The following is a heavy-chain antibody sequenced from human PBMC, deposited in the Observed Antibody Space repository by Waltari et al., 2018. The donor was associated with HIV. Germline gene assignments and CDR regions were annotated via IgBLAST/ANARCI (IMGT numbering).Heavy chain of an antibody. J-gene: IGHJ4*02. CDR2: ISTDGSYV. D-gene: IGHD3-10*01. CDR3: ARELWPTSFDH. Sequence: EVQLVESGGGLVRPGGSLRLSCSASGFISSSFSMNWVRQAPGMGLEWVSSISTDGSYVFYADSVKGRFTISRDNAKNSLYLQINSVRAEDTAVYYCARELWPTSFDHWGQGTLVTVSS. V-gene: IGHV3-21*01. CDR1: GFISSSFS.